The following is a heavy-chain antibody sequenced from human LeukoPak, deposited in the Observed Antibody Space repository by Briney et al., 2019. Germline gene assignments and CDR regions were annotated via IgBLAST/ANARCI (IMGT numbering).Heavy chain of an antibody. CDR1: GFTFSSYA. D-gene: IGHD3-9*01. CDR2: ISGSGGST. Sequence: GGSLRLSCAASGFTFSSYAMSWVRQAPGKGLEWVSAISGSGGSTYYADSVKGRFTISRDNSKNTLYLQMNSLRAEDTAVYYCAKRDYDILTGSYYFDYWGQGTVVTVSS. V-gene: IGHV3-23*01. CDR3: AKRDYDILTGSYYFDY. J-gene: IGHJ4*02.